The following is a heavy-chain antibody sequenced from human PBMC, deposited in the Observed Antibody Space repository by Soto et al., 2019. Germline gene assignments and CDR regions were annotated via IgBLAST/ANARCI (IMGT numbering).Heavy chain of an antibody. Sequence: GGSLRLSCAASGFNVNTNYMNWVRQARGKGLEWVSIMYAGGTTYYADSVRGRFTISRDDSKNTLFLQMNSLRDEDTAMYYCVRGNYMDDWGKGTTVTVSS. CDR3: VRGNYMDD. CDR1: GFNVNTNY. CDR2: MYAGGTT. V-gene: IGHV3-66*01. J-gene: IGHJ6*03.